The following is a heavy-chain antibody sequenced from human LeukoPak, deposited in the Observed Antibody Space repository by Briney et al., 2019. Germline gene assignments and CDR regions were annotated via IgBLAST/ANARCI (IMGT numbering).Heavy chain of an antibody. V-gene: IGHV4-31*03. CDR2: MYYSGST. CDR1: GGSISSGGYY. J-gene: IGHJ3*02. Sequence: SQTLSLTCTVSGGSISSGGYYWSWIRQHPGKGLEWIGYMYYSGSTYYNPSLKSRVTISVDTSKNQFSLKLSSVTAADTAVYYCARDRPYYYDSSGYHDAFDIWGQRTMVTVSS. D-gene: IGHD3-22*01. CDR3: ARDRPYYYDSSGYHDAFDI.